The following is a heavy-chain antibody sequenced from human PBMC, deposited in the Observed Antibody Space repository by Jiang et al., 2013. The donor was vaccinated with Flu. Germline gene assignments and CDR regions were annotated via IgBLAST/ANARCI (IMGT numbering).Heavy chain of an antibody. CDR3: TTPDSPHSSSWSVDF. CDR1: GGTFSSYF. V-gene: IGHV1-69*04. CDR2: IIPILNIA. J-gene: IGHJ4*02. Sequence: SGAEVKKPGSSVKVSCKASGGTFSSYFTVSWVRQAPGQGLEWMGRIIPILNIANYAQNFQGRVTITADKSTRTAYMELSSLRSEDTAVYYCTTPDSPHSSSWSVDFWGQGTLVTVSS. D-gene: IGHD6-13*01.